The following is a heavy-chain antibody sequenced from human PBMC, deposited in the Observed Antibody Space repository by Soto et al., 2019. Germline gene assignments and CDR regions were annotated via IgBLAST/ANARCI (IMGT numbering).Heavy chain of an antibody. D-gene: IGHD3-22*01. Sequence: QPGGSLRLSCAASGFTFSSYWMHWVRQAPGKGLVWVSRINSDGSSTSYADSVKGRFTISRDNAKNTLYLQMNSLRAEDTAVYYCARARTTETYYYDSSGYYYGGGFDYWGQGTLVTVSS. J-gene: IGHJ4*02. CDR3: ARARTTETYYYDSSGYYYGGGFDY. CDR2: INSDGSST. CDR1: GFTFSSYW. V-gene: IGHV3-74*01.